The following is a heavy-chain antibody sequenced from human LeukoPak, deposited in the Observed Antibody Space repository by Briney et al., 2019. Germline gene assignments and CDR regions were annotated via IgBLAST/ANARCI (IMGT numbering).Heavy chain of an antibody. Sequence: ASVKVSCKTSGYTFNNYGINWVRQAPGQGLEWVGWISGYNGNTNYAQKFQGRITMTIDTPTSTGYMGLRSLTSDDTAVFYCARYGGGDTWYAHFGMDAWGRGTTVTVSS. J-gene: IGHJ6*02. CDR3: ARYGGGDTWYAHFGMDA. D-gene: IGHD2-21*02. V-gene: IGHV1-18*01. CDR1: GYTFNNYG. CDR2: ISGYNGNT.